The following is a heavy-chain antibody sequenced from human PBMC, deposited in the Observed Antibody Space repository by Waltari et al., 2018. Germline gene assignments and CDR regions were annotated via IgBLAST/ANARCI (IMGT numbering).Heavy chain of an antibody. Sequence: QVQLQESGPGLVKPSETLSLTCAVSGYSISSAYYWGWIRQPPGKGLEWIGSIHHSGNVYYNPSLKSRVTVSLDTSKNQFSLKLTSMTAADTAVYYCARVSRGTITSSDAFDIWGPGTMVTVCS. CDR2: IHHSGNV. CDR3: ARVSRGTITSSDAFDI. J-gene: IGHJ3*02. V-gene: IGHV4-38-2*01. CDR1: GYSISSAYY. D-gene: IGHD2-2*01.